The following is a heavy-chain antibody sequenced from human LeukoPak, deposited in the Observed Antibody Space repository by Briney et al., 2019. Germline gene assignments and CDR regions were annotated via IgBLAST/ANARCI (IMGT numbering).Heavy chain of an antibody. CDR1: GFTVSSNY. V-gene: IGHV3-53*01. Sequence: PGGSLRLSCAASGFTVSSNYMSWVRQAPGKGLEWVSVIYSGGSTYYADSVKGRFTISRDNSKNTLYLQMNSLRAEGTAVYYCARGTYYYDSSGYYWGGYYYYYGMDVWGQGTTVTVSS. J-gene: IGHJ6*02. CDR2: IYSGGST. CDR3: ARGTYYYDSSGYYWGGYYYYYGMDV. D-gene: IGHD3-22*01.